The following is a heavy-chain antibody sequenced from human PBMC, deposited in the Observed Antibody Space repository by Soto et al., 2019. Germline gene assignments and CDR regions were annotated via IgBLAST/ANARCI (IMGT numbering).Heavy chain of an antibody. Sequence: SETLSLTCTVSGGSVSSNSYSWGWIRQSPGKGLEWIGTIYSSENTYYNPSLLSRVTISVDTSKHEFSLRLSSVTAAYTAVYYCERLNGYCSSTNCHGHYGMGVWGQGTTVTVSS. CDR2: IYSSENT. CDR1: GGSVSSNSYS. D-gene: IGHD2-2*03. V-gene: IGHV4-39*01. J-gene: IGHJ6*02. CDR3: ERLNGYCSSTNCHGHYGMGV.